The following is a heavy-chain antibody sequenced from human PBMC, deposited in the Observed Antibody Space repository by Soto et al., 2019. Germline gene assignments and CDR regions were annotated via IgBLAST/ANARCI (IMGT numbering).Heavy chain of an antibody. CDR3: ARDRTAASPSYYMDV. Sequence: VQVLESGGGLVQPGGSMRLSCAASGFTFGNYAMHWVRQAPGKGLEYVSAKSSNGNNTYYADSVKGRFTISRDNSMNTLYLQMGSLRAEDMAVYYCARDRTAASPSYYMDVWGKGTTVTVSS. J-gene: IGHJ6*03. V-gene: IGHV3-64*07. CDR1: GFTFGNYA. D-gene: IGHD6-13*01. CDR2: KSSNGNNT.